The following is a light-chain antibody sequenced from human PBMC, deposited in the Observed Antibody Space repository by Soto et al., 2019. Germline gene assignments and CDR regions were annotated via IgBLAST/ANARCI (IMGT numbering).Light chain of an antibody. J-gene: IGKJ1*01. Sequence: EIVLTQSPGTLSLSPGERATLSCRASQSVSNYLAWYQRKPGKAPRLLIYGASSRATGFPDRFSGSGSGTDFPFPFSKLEPEVFPVYYCHQYGGSPQTFGKGT. V-gene: IGKV3-20*01. CDR2: GAS. CDR1: QSVSNY. CDR3: HQYGGSPQT.